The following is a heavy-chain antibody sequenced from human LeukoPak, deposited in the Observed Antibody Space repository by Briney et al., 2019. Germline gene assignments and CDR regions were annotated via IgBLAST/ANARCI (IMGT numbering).Heavy chain of an antibody. CDR3: ARGADTDDILTGYPDY. CDR2: ISSSSGYI. J-gene: IGHJ4*02. V-gene: IGHV3-21*01. CDR1: GFTFNSYS. D-gene: IGHD3-9*01. Sequence: GGSLRLSCAASGFTFNSYSMNWVRQTPGKGLEWVSSISSSSGYINYADSVKGRFTVSRDNAKNSLYLQMNSLRAEDTAVYYCARGADTDDILTGYPDYWGQGTLVTVSS.